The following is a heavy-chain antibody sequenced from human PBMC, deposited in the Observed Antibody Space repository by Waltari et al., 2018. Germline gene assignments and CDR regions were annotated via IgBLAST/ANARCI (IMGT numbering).Heavy chain of an antibody. Sequence: QVQLVQSGAEVKKPGASVKVSCKASGYTFTSYYMHWVRQAPGQGLEWMGIINPSGGRKSYEQKCQGKVTMTRETSTSKGYMGLSRLRSEDTAVYYGARGSRGGGGFDYWGQGTLVTVSS. V-gene: IGHV1-46*01. CDR2: INPSGGRK. D-gene: IGHD2-15*01. J-gene: IGHJ4*02. CDR3: ARGSRGGGGFDY. CDR1: GYTFTSYY.